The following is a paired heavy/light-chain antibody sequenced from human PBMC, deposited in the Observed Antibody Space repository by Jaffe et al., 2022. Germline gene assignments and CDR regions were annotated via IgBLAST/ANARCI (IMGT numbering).Light chain of an antibody. CDR3: QQRSNWPSWT. J-gene: IGKJ1*01. Sequence: EIVLTQSPATLSLSPGERATLSCRASQSVSSYLAWYQQKPGQAPRLLIYDASNRATGIPARFSGSGSGTDFTLTISSLEPEDFAVYYCQQRSNWPSWTFGQGTKVEIK. CDR2: DAS. CDR1: QSVSSY. V-gene: IGKV3-11*01.
Heavy chain of an antibody. CDR2: IRYDGSNK. J-gene: IGHJ3*02. CDR1: GFTFSSYG. Sequence: QVQLVESGGGVVQPGGSLRLSCAASGFTFSSYGMHWVRQAPGKGLEWVAFIRYDGSNKYYADSVKGRFTISRDNSKNTLYLQMNSLRAEDTAVYYCAKDPLNVVVVAATAAGDAFDIWGQGTMVTVSS. CDR3: AKDPLNVVVVAATAAGDAFDI. V-gene: IGHV3-30*02. D-gene: IGHD2-15*01.